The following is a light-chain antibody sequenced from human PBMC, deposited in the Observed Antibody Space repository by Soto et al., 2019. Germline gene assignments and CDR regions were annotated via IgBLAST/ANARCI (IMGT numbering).Light chain of an antibody. CDR3: QQYGSSPRT. CDR2: GAS. Sequence: EIVLTQSPGTLSLSPGERATLSCRASQSVSSSYLAWYQQKPGQAPRLLIYGASSRATGIPDRFSGSGSGTDFTLTISRLEPEDFAVYYCQQYGSSPRTFGPGTKVAIK. V-gene: IGKV3-20*01. CDR1: QSVSSSY. J-gene: IGKJ3*01.